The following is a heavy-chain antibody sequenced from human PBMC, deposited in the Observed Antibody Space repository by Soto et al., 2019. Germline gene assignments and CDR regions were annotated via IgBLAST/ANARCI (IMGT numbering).Heavy chain of an antibody. Sequence: QVQLVQSGAEVKKPGASVKVSCKASGYSFINYDISWVRQAPGQGLEWMGWVSAYNGNTNYAQKFQGRVTMTTDTSTSTAYMELRSLRSDDTAVYYCARDFNCTRRGIDVFDIWGQGTMVTVSS. CDR3: ARDFNCTRRGIDVFDI. CDR1: GYSFINYD. J-gene: IGHJ3*02. CDR2: VSAYNGNT. V-gene: IGHV1-18*01. D-gene: IGHD2-8*01.